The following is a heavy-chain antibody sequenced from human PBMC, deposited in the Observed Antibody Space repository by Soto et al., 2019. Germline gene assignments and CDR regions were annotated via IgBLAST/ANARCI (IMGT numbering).Heavy chain of an antibody. V-gene: IGHV3-30-3*01. J-gene: IGHJ6*02. CDR2: ISYDGSNK. CDR1: GFTFSSYA. CDR3: ARVSHSGSSVVRDGMDV. D-gene: IGHD1-26*01. Sequence: PWWSLRLSCSASGFTFSSYAMHWFRQAPGKGLEWMAVISYDGSNKYYADSVKGRFTISRDNSKNTLYLQVNSLRAEDTAVYYCARVSHSGSSVVRDGMDVWGQGTTVTVSS.